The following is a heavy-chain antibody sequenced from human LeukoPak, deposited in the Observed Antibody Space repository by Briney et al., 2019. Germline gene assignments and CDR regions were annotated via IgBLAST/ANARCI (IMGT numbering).Heavy chain of an antibody. CDR1: GFSFRSYG. D-gene: IGHD3-22*01. V-gene: IGHV3-30*02. J-gene: IGHJ4*02. CDR2: IRSDGGDK. CDR3: ASGPEYYYDSSGPEAN. Sequence: PGGSLRLSCEASGFSFRSYGMHWFRQAPGKGLEWVAFIRSDGGDKYYADSVRGRFTISRDNAKNSLYLQMNSLRAEDTAVYYCASGPEYYYDSSGPEANWGQGTLVTVSS.